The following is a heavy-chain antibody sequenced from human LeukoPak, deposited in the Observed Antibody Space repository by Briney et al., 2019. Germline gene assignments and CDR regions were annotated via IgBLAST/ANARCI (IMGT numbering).Heavy chain of an antibody. J-gene: IGHJ4*02. Sequence: GGALRLSCAASGFTFIDAWTSGVRQAPGKGLEWVGRIKSKTDGGTTDYAAPLKARFTIPRDDSKNTLYLQMNSLKTEDTAVYYCSTLTMAYWGQGTLVTVSS. CDR3: STLTMAY. V-gene: IGHV3-15*01. D-gene: IGHD4/OR15-4a*01. CDR1: GFTFIDAW. CDR2: IKSKTDGGTT.